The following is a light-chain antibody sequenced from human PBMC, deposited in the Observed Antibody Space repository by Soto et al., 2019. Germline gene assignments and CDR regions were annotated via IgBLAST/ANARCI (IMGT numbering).Light chain of an antibody. V-gene: IGKV3D-15*01. CDR1: QSVRSN. CDR3: QQSNVWPPIN. Sequence: VMTQSPATLSVSPGEVVTLSCSASQSVRSNLAWYQQKPGQSPRLLIYGASNRANGVPARFGGSGSGTDSTLTINSLEPEDFAVYYCQQSNVWPPINFGQGTRLEIK. J-gene: IGKJ5*01. CDR2: GAS.